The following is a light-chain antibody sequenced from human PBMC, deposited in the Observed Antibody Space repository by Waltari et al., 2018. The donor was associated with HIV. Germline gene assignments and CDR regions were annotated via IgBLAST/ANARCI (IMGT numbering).Light chain of an antibody. CDR3: AAWDDSLHGFYV. CDR1: SSNIGTNY. V-gene: IGLV1-47*01. J-gene: IGLJ1*01. Sequence: QSVLTQPPSASATPGQRVTISWSGSSSNIGTNYVVWYQQFPGMDPKLLIFRCNERPAGVPDRFPGSRSGTSASLVISGLRSDDEAAYYCAAWDDSLHGFYVFGSGTRVTVL. CDR2: RCN.